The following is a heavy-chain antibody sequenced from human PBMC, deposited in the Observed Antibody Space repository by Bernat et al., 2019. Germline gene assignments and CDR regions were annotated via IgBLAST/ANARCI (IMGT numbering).Heavy chain of an antibody. CDR3: ARGVHCSGGSCYFPYYDC. D-gene: IGHD2-15*01. V-gene: IGHV4-31*03. CDR1: GGSISSGGYY. J-gene: IGHJ4*02. Sequence: QVQLQESGPGLVKPSQTLSLTCTVSGGSISSGGYYWSWIRQHPGKGLEWIGYIYYSGSTYYNPSLKSRVTISVDTSKNQFSLKLSSVTAADTAVYYCARGVHCSGGSCYFPYYDCWGQGTLVTVSS. CDR2: IYYSGST.